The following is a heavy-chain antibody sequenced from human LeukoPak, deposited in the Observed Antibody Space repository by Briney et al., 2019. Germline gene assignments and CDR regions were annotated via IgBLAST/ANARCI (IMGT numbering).Heavy chain of an antibody. D-gene: IGHD2-15*01. CDR1: GVSISGDN. CDR2: ISVSGNT. CDR3: AKAPVTTCSGAYCYPFDY. Sequence: PSETLSLTCAVSGVSISGDNWWSWVRQGPGKGLEWVSAISVSGNTYHADSVKGRFTISRDSSKNTLYLQMNSLRAEDAAVYYCAKAPVTTCSGAYCYPFDYWGQGTLVTVSS. J-gene: IGHJ4*02. V-gene: IGHV3-23*01.